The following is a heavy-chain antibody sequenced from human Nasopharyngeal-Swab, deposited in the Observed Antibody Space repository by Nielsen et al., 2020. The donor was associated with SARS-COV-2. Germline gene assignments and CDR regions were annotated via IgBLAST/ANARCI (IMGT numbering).Heavy chain of an antibody. CDR1: GGFINSYY. J-gene: IGHJ4*02. V-gene: IGHV4-59*01. CDR3: ARNLASRSSSWCFDY. CDR2: IYYSGST. D-gene: IGHD6-13*01. Sequence: SETLSLTCTVSGGFINSYYWSWIRQPPRRGLEWIGYIYYSGSTNYNPSLKSRVTISLDTSKNQFSLKLSSVTAEDTAVYYCARNLASRSSSWCFDYWGQGTLVTVSS.